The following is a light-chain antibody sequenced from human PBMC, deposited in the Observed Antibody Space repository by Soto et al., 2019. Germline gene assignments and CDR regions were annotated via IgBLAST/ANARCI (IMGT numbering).Light chain of an antibody. CDR3: QVWDTSGDLPHV. J-gene: IGLJ1*01. Sequence: SYELTQPPSVSVAPGQTARIPCGVNNFGSNSVHWYQQKPGQAPVLVVYEDSDRPSGIPERFSGSRSGNTAALTISRVEAGDEADYYCQVWDTSGDLPHVFGAGTKVTVL. CDR2: EDS. V-gene: IGLV3-21*02. CDR1: NFGSNS.